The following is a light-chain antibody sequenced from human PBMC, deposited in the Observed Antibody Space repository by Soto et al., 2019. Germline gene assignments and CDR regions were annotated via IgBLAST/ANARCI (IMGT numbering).Light chain of an antibody. V-gene: IGKV1D-16*01. CDR1: QGINSW. J-gene: IGKJ4*01. Sequence: DVQMTKSPSSLSASVGDRVTITCRASQGINSWLAWYQQKPEKAPKSLIYAASSLQTGVPSRFICSGSWTDFTLTISKLQPEDSATYYCQQYNIYPLTFGGGTKVEIK. CDR3: QQYNIYPLT. CDR2: AAS.